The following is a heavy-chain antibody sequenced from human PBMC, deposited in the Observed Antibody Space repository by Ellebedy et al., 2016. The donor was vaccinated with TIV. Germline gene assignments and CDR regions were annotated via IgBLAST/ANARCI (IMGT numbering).Heavy chain of an antibody. D-gene: IGHD3-22*01. J-gene: IGHJ4*02. CDR3: AKGRGGGSDSSAPRYYFDY. V-gene: IGHV3-23*01. CDR1: GFTFSRYA. Sequence: PGGSLRLSCAASGFTFSRYAMSWVRQAPGKGLEWVSTISNTGGRTNYADSVEGRFTISRDNSRKTLYLQMNSLRAEDTAVYYCAKGRGGGSDSSAPRYYFDYWGLGTLVTVSS. CDR2: ISNTGGRT.